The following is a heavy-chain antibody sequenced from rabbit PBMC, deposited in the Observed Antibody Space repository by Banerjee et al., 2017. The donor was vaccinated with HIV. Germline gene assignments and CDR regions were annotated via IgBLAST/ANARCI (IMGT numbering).Heavy chain of an antibody. J-gene: IGHJ6*01. CDR1: GFSFSSSYY. CDR3: ARGYADYADYGDASIYGMDL. Sequence: QSLEESGGDLVKPEGSLKLTCKASGFSFSSSYYMCWVRQAPGKGLEWIACIYVSSFITSSAYYASWVNGRFTMSKASSTTVTLQMTSLTAADTATYFCARGYADYADYGDASIYGMDLWGPGTLVTVS. D-gene: IGHD2-1*01. V-gene: IGHV1S40*01. CDR2: IYVSSFITSSA.